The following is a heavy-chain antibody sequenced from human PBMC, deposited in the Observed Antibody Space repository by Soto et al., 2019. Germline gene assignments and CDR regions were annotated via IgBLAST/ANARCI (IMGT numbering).Heavy chain of an antibody. CDR3: ARLRVSFLSSGMDV. D-gene: IGHD1-26*01. V-gene: IGHV4-39*01. J-gene: IGHJ6*02. CDR1: GGSISSSSYY. CDR2: IYYSGST. Sequence: PSETLSLTCTVSGGSISSSSYYWGWIRQPPGKGLEWIGSIYYSGSTYYNPSLKSRVTISVDTSKNQFSLKLSSVTAADTAVYYCARLRVSFLSSGMDVWRQGTTATVSS.